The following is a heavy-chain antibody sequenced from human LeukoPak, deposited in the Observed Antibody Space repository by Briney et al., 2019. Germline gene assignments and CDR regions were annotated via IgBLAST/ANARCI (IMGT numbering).Heavy chain of an antibody. CDR1: GGSFSGYY. D-gene: IGHD4-4*01. CDR3: ARGHTVTTGSYNWFDP. V-gene: IGHV4-34*01. CDR2: INHSGST. Sequence: SETLSLTCAVYGGSFSGYYWSWIGQPPGKGLEWIGEINHSGSTNYNPSLKSRVTISVDTSKNQFSLKLSSVTAADTAVYYCARGHTVTTGSYNWFDPWGQGTLVTVSS. J-gene: IGHJ5*02.